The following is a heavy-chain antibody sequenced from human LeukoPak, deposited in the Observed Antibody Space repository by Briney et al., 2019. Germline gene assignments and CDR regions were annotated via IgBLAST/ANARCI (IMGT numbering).Heavy chain of an antibody. CDR1: GYTFTNCG. V-gene: IGHV1-18*01. Sequence: ASVKVSCKASGYTFTNCGVSWVRQAPGQGLEWMAWISGDNGDTNSLQNLQGRVTLTTDTSTSTAYMELRSLRSDDTAMYYCARDCRSVFGNMYYFDLWGQGPLVTVSS. CDR3: ARDCRSVFGNMYYFDL. CDR2: ISGDNGDT. D-gene: IGHD3-3*01. J-gene: IGHJ4*02.